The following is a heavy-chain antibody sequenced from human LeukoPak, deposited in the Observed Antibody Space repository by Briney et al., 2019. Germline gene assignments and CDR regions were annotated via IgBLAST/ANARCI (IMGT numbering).Heavy chain of an antibody. D-gene: IGHD3/OR15-3a*01. CDR1: GFTFSSYG. V-gene: IGHV3-30*02. CDR3: ARDLWAGYVYYFDY. CDR2: IRYDGSNK. Sequence: GGSLRLSCAASGFTFSSYGMHWVRQAPGKGLEWAAFIRYDGSNKYYADSVKGRFTISRDNSKNTLYLQMNSLRAEDTAVYYCARDLWAGYVYYFDYWGQGTLVTVSS. J-gene: IGHJ4*02.